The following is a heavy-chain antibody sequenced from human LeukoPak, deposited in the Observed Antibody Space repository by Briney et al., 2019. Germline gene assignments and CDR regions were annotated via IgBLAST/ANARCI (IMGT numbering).Heavy chain of an antibody. Sequence: GGSLTLSCVVSGFTFSSFWMNWVRQAPGKGLERVGTISPDGSEKYYVDSVKGRFTISRDNAKTSLYLQLNSLRADGTALYFCARGIVVVAGASDHFDYWGQGTLITVSS. J-gene: IGHJ4*02. CDR3: ARGIVVVAGASDHFDY. D-gene: IGHD2-15*01. V-gene: IGHV3-7*01. CDR2: ISPDGSEK. CDR1: GFTFSSFW.